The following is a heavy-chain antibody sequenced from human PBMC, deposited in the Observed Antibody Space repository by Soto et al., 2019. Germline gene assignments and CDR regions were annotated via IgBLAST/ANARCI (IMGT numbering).Heavy chain of an antibody. V-gene: IGHV1-2*04. D-gene: IGHD2-2*01. CDR2: INPNSGGT. CDR1: GYTFTGYY. J-gene: IGHJ4*02. CDR3: ARGDIVVVPAAPDFDY. Sequence: ASVKVSCKASGYTFTGYYMHWVRQAPGQGLEWMGWINPNSGGTNYAQKFQGWVTMTRDTSISTAYMELSRLRSDDTAVYYCARGDIVVVPAAPDFDYWGQGTLVTVSS.